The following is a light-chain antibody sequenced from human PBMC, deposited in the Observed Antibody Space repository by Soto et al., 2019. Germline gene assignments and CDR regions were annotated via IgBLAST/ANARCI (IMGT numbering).Light chain of an antibody. V-gene: IGLV2-11*01. CDR2: DVT. Sequence: QSALTQPRSVSGSPGQSVTISCTGTSSDVGGYNYVSWYQQYPGKAPKLMIYDVTKRPSGVPDRFSGSKSGNTASLTISGLQAEDEADYYCCSHAGSYTYVFGTGTKLTVL. J-gene: IGLJ1*01. CDR3: CSHAGSYTYV. CDR1: SSDVGGYNY.